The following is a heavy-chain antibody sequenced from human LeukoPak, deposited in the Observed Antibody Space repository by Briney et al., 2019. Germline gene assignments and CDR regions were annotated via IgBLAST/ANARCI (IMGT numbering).Heavy chain of an antibody. CDR3: AKETVTYYYDSSGYSYYFDY. D-gene: IGHD3-22*01. V-gene: IGHV3-23*01. CDR2: ISGSGGST. Sequence: PGGSLRLSCAASGFTFSTCAMGWVRQAPGKGLGWVSAISGSGGSTYYADSVKGRFTISRDSSKNTLYLQMNSLRAEDTAVYYCAKETVTYYYDSSGYSYYFDYWGQGTLVTVSS. J-gene: IGHJ4*02. CDR1: GFTFSTCA.